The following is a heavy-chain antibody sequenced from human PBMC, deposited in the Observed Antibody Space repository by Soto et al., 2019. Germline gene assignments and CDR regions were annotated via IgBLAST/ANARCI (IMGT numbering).Heavy chain of an antibody. D-gene: IGHD6-6*01. Sequence: GGSLRLSCAASGFTFSSYWMSWVRQAPGKGLEWVANIKQDGSEKYYVDSVKGRFTISRDNAKNSLYLQMNSLRAEDTAVYYCARDGSSIAARDAFDIWGQGTMVPVSS. CDR1: GFTFSSYW. V-gene: IGHV3-7*01. J-gene: IGHJ3*02. CDR2: IKQDGSEK. CDR3: ARDGSSIAARDAFDI.